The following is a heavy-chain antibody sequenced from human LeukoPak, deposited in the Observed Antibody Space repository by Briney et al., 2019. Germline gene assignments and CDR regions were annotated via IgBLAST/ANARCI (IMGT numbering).Heavy chain of an antibody. J-gene: IGHJ4*02. D-gene: IGHD3-16*02. CDR2: INQDGSEK. V-gene: IGHV3-7*03. CDR3: AKDTRYTAEDYFDY. CDR1: GFTFTTYW. Sequence: QPGGSLRLSCAASGFTFTTYWMSWVRQAPGEGLEWVANINQDGSEKYFVDSVKGRFTISRDNAKNSLYLQMNSLRGEDTALYYCAKDTRYTAEDYFDYWGQGTLVTVSS.